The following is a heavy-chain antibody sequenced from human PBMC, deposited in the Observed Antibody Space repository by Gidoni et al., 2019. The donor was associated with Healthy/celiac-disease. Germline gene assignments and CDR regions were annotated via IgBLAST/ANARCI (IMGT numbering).Heavy chain of an antibody. J-gene: IGHJ6*02. D-gene: IGHD6-19*01. V-gene: IGHV1-69*01. Sequence: QVQLVQSGAEVKKPGSSVKVSCKASGGTFSSYAISWVRQAPGQGLEWMGGIIPIFGTANYAQKFQGRVTITADESTSTAYMELSSLRSEDTAVYYCARDCRGVAVAGMGDYYYYGMDVWGQGTTVTVSS. CDR3: ARDCRGVAVAGMGDYYYYGMDV. CDR1: GGTFSSYA. CDR2: IIPIFGTA.